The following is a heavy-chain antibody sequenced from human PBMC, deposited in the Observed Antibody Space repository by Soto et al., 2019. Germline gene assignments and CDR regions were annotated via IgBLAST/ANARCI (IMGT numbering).Heavy chain of an antibody. CDR3: ARDHIGLRYYYYYYYGMDV. D-gene: IGHD3-9*01. V-gene: IGHV4-31*03. Sequence: QVQLQESGPGLVKPSQTLSLTCTVSGSSISSGGYYWSWIRQHPGKGLEWIGYIYYSGSTYYNPSLKSRVTISVDTSKNQFSLKLSSVTAADTAVYYCARDHIGLRYYYYYYYGMDVWGQGTTVTVSS. J-gene: IGHJ6*02. CDR2: IYYSGST. CDR1: GSSISSGGYY.